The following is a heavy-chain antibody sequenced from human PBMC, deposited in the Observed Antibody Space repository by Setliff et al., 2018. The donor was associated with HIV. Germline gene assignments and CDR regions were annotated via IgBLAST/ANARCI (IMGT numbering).Heavy chain of an antibody. CDR3: ARRDGRSMNAFEI. D-gene: IGHD6-13*01. CDR1: DYTLTTYW. CDR2: IYPEDSNI. V-gene: IGHV5-51*01. J-gene: IGHJ3*02. Sequence: GESLKISCKAVDYTLTTYWIGWVRQMPGEGLEWMGIIYPEDSNIKYNPSFQNQVTISADKSISTAYLQVHNLKASDTATYYCARRDGRSMNAFEIWGPGTMVTVS.